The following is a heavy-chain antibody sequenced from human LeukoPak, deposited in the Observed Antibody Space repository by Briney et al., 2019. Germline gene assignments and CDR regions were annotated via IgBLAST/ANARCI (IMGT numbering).Heavy chain of an antibody. Sequence: GGSLRLSCTASGFTFTNYAMSWVRQAPGKGLEWVSRITGSGGMTWNADSVKGRFTISRDNSRNTVYLQMNSLRVEDTAIYYCAKMSGDCTSTTCSNFDYWDQGTLVTVSS. CDR2: ITGSGGMT. D-gene: IGHD2/OR15-2a*01. CDR1: GFTFTNYA. J-gene: IGHJ4*02. V-gene: IGHV3-23*01. CDR3: AKMSGDCTSTTCSNFDY.